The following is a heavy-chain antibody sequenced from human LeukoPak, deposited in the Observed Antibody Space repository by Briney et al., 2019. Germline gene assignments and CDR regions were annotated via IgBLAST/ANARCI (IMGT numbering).Heavy chain of an antibody. Sequence: GGSLRLSCAASGFTVSSNYMSWVRQAPGKGLEWVSVIYSGGSTYYADSVKGRFTISRDNSKNTLYLQMNSLRAEDTAVYYCAKDRVITFGGVLDYWGQGTLVTVSS. J-gene: IGHJ4*02. V-gene: IGHV3-53*01. CDR2: IYSGGST. CDR1: GFTVSSNY. CDR3: AKDRVITFGGVLDY. D-gene: IGHD3-16*01.